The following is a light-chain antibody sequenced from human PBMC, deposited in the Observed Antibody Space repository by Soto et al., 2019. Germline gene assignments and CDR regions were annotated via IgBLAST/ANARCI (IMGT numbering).Light chain of an antibody. J-gene: IGKJ5*01. CDR3: QQYGNSEII. CDR2: DTS. V-gene: IGKV3-20*01. CDR1: QTLSNSF. Sequence: EIALTQSPGTLSLSPGERATLSCRASQTLSNSFIAWYQHKPGQAPRLLVYDTSTRATGIPDRYSGSGSGTDFTLTISRLEPEDFAVFFCQQYGNSEIIFGQGTRLEIX.